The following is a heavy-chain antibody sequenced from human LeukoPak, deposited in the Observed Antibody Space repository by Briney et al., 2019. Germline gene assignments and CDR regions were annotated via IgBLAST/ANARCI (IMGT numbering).Heavy chain of an antibody. D-gene: IGHD3-10*01. J-gene: IGHJ4*02. CDR2: IYPGDSDT. V-gene: IGHV5-51*01. CDR3: ARSPRITMVRGELGVDY. Sequence: GESLQISCKGSGYIFTSYWIGWVRQLPGKGLEWMGIIYPGDSDTRYSPSFQGQVTISADKSISTAYLQWSSLKASDTAMYYCARSPRITMVRGELGVDYWGQGTLVTVSS. CDR1: GYIFTSYW.